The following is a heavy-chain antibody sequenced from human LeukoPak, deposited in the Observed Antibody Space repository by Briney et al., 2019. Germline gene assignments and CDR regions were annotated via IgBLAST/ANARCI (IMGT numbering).Heavy chain of an antibody. CDR2: IKSKTDGGTT. CDR1: GFTFSNAW. V-gene: IGHV3-15*01. D-gene: IGHD3-22*01. CDR3: TTDSEGLLLLDY. J-gene: IGHJ4*02. Sequence: PGGSLRLSCAASGFTFSNAWMSWVRQAPGKGPEWVVHIKSKTDGGTTDYAAPVKGRFTISRDDSKNTLYLRMNSLKTEDTAVYYCTTDSEGLLLLDYWGQGTLVTVSS.